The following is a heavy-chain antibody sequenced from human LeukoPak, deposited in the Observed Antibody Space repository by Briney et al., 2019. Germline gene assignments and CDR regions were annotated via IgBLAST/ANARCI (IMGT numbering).Heavy chain of an antibody. D-gene: IGHD1-26*01. CDR3: ARSGYSHSWDY. CDR1: GFTFSSYA. CDR2: IKEDGGEI. Sequence: GGSLRLSCAASGFTFSSYAMSWVRQAPGKGLEWVANIKEDGGEIHFVDSMKGRFTISRDNAKNSLYLQMNSLRGDDTAVYYCARSGYSHSWDYWGQGTLVIVSS. J-gene: IGHJ4*02. V-gene: IGHV3-7*03.